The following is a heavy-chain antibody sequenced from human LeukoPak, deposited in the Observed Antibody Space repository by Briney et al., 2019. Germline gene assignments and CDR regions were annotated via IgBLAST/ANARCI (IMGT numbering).Heavy chain of an antibody. CDR3: VRDLVATIDHYYYGMDV. CDR2: IYNSVRT. D-gene: IGHD5-12*01. Sequence: SETLSLTCIVSGGSVSSGSYYWSWIRQPPGKGLEWIVYIYNSVRTNYNLSLKSRVTISVDTSKNQLSLKLSSVTAADTAVYFCVRDLVATIDHYYYGMDVWGQGTTVTVSS. CDR1: GGSVSSGSYY. J-gene: IGHJ6*02. V-gene: IGHV4-61*01.